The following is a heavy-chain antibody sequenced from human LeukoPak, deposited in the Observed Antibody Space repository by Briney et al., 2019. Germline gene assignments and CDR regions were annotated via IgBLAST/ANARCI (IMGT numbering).Heavy chain of an antibody. CDR2: INHSGST. D-gene: IGHD6-13*01. J-gene: IGHJ4*02. CDR1: GGSFSGYY. V-gene: IGHV4-34*01. CDR3: ARVVWYTHYFDY. Sequence: SETLSLTCAVYGGSFSGYYWSWIRQPPGKGLEWIGEINHSGSTNYNPSLKSRVTISVDTSKNQFSLTLSSVTAADTAVYFCARVVWYTHYFDYWGQGTLVTVSS.